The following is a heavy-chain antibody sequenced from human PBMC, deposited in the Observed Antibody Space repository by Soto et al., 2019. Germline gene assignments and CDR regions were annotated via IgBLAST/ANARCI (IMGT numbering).Heavy chain of an antibody. CDR2: ISGSAGST. CDR1: GFIFSSYA. CDR3: AKARVAVVPAAPPDY. D-gene: IGHD2-2*01. J-gene: IGHJ4*02. Sequence: PGGSLRLSCAASGFIFSSYAMSWVRQAPGKGLEWVSAISGSAGSTYYADSVKGRFTISRDNSKNTLYLQMNSLRADDTAVYYCAKARVAVVPAAPPDYWGQGTLLTVSS. V-gene: IGHV3-23*01.